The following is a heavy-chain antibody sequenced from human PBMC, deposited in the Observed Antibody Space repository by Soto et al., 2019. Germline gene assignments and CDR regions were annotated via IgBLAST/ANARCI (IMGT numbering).Heavy chain of an antibody. CDR3: ARDTFSGDSSGPHY. V-gene: IGHV5-51*01. Sequence: HGESLKISCKGSGYSFTNYWIGWVRQMPGKGLEWMGMIYPGDSDTRYSPSFQGQVTISADKSISTAYLQWSSLKASDTAIYYCARDTFSGDSSGPHYWGQGTLVTVSS. CDR1: GYSFTNYW. J-gene: IGHJ4*02. D-gene: IGHD3-22*01. CDR2: IYPGDSDT.